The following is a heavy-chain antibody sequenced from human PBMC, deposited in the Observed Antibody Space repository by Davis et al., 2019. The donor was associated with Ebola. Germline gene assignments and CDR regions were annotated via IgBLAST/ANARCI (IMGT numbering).Heavy chain of an antibody. D-gene: IGHD3-22*01. J-gene: IGHJ4*02. Sequence: GESLKISCAASGFTFSSYTMSWVRQAPGKGLEWVSAISGSGGSTHYADSVKGRLTISRDNSKNTLYLQMNSLRVEDTAVYHCAKALECDSGFCSPFEYWGQGTLVTVSS. CDR1: GFTFSSYT. CDR2: ISGSGGST. CDR3: AKALECDSGFCSPFEY. V-gene: IGHV3-23*01.